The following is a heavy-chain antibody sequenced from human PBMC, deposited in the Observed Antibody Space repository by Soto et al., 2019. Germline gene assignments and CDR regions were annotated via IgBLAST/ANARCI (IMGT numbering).Heavy chain of an antibody. CDR3: ARAREPEYSSAISFDI. J-gene: IGHJ4*02. D-gene: IGHD5-18*01. V-gene: IGHV3-53*01. Sequence: GGSLRLSCAASGLTVSSSYMSWVRQAPGKGLQWVSVIYSAGSTYYANSVKGRFTISRDISTNMVYLQMSSLTDEDTAVYYCARAREPEYSSAISFDIWGQGALVTVSS. CDR1: GLTVSSSY. CDR2: IYSAGST.